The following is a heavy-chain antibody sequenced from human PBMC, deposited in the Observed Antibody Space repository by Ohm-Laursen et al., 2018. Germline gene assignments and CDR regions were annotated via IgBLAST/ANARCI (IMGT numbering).Heavy chain of an antibody. V-gene: IGHV3-9*01. Sequence: SLRLSCSASGFTFDDYVVHWVRQAPGKGLEWVSGISWNGGSMGYAESVKGRFIISRDNAKNSLYLQMNSLRAEDTALYYCAKDVRCSPANCYHGFDPWGQGSLVTVSS. CDR1: GFTFDDYV. CDR2: ISWNGGSM. D-gene: IGHD2-2*01. J-gene: IGHJ5*02. CDR3: AKDVRCSPANCYHGFDP.